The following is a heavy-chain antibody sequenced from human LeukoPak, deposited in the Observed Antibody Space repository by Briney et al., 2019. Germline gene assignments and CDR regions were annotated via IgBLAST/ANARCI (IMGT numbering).Heavy chain of an antibody. J-gene: IGHJ3*02. D-gene: IGHD5-18*01. V-gene: IGHV3-53*01. Sequence: PGGSLRLSCTASGFAVSNNYMSWVRQAPGKGLEWVSLIYNAVTYADSVKGRFTISRDNAKNSLYLQMNSLRAEDTAVYYCAREGTTGIQLWLRNDAFDIWGQGTMVTVSS. CDR1: GFAVSNNY. CDR3: AREGTTGIQLWLRNDAFDI. CDR2: IYNAVT.